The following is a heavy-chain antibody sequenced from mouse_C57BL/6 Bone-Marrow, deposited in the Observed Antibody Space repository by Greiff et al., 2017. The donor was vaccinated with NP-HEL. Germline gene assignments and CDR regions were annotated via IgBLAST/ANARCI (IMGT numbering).Heavy chain of an antibody. CDR2: IWSGGST. V-gene: IGHV2-2*01. CDR1: GFSLTSYG. Sequence: QVQLQQSGPGLVQPSQSLSITCTVSGFSLTSYGVHWVRQSPGKGLEWLGVIWSGGSTDYNAAFISSLGISNDNSTSQVFFKMNSLQADDTAIYYCARKGITPYWYFDVWGTGTTVTVSS. J-gene: IGHJ1*03. D-gene: IGHD1-2*01. CDR3: ARKGITPYWYFDV.